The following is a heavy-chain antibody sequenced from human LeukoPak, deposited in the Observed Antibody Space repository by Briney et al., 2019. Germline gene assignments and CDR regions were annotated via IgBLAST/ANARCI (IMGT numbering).Heavy chain of an antibody. Sequence: PGGSLRLSCAASGFTVSSNYMSWVRQAPGKGLEWVSVIYSGGSTYYADSVKGRFTISRDNSKNTLYLQMNSLRAEDTAVYYCARDHDEIVGALGAFDIWGQGTMVTVSS. CDR1: GFTVSSNY. J-gene: IGHJ3*02. V-gene: IGHV3-53*01. D-gene: IGHD1-26*01. CDR3: ARDHDEIVGALGAFDI. CDR2: IYSGGST.